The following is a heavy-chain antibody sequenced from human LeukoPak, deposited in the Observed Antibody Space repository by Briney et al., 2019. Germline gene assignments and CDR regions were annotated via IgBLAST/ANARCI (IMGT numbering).Heavy chain of an antibody. J-gene: IGHJ3*02. Sequence: GGCLRLSCAASGFTFSSYWMHWVRQAPGKGLVWVSRINSDGSSTSYADSVKGRFTISRDNAKNTLYLQMNSLRAEDTAVYYCARSGGSYLRAFDIWGQGTMVTVSS. CDR3: ARSGGSYLRAFDI. CDR2: INSDGSST. CDR1: GFTFSSYW. V-gene: IGHV3-74*01. D-gene: IGHD1-26*01.